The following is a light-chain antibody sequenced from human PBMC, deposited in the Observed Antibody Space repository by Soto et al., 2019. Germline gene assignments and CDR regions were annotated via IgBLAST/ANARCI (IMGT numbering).Light chain of an antibody. CDR3: QQSYSTPT. CDR2: DAS. CDR1: QSISSY. Sequence: DIQMTQSPSSLSASVGDRVTITCRASQSISSYLNWYQQKPGKAPKLLIFDASSLQSGVPSRLSGSGSGTDFTLTIRSLQPEDFATYYCQQSYSTPTFGQGTKVDIK. V-gene: IGKV1-39*01. J-gene: IGKJ1*01.